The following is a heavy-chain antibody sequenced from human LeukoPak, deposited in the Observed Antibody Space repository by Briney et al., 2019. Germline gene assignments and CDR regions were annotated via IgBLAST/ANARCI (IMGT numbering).Heavy chain of an antibody. CDR2: IYYSGST. J-gene: IGHJ4*02. Sequence: SETLSLTCAVYGGSFSGYYWSWIRQPPGKGLEWIGYIYYSGSTYYNPSLKSRVSISVDTSKNQFSLKLSSVTAADTAVYYCARVESRRNGINFDYWGQGTLVTVSS. CDR3: ARVESRRNGINFDY. V-gene: IGHV4-34*09. CDR1: GGSFSGYY. D-gene: IGHD2-8*01.